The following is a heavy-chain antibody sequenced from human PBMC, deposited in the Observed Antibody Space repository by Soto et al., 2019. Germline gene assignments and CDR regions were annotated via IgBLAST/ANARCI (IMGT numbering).Heavy chain of an antibody. J-gene: IGHJ4*02. Sequence: PGESLKISCKGSGYSFAGYWITWVRQMPGKGLEWMGIIYAVDSDTKYSPSFQGQVTISADKSISTAYLQWSSLEASDTAMYYCATLDRSNSWSGFDYWGQGTLVTVSS. CDR1: GYSFAGYW. CDR3: ATLDRSNSWSGFDY. D-gene: IGHD6-13*01. CDR2: IYAVDSDT. V-gene: IGHV5-51*01.